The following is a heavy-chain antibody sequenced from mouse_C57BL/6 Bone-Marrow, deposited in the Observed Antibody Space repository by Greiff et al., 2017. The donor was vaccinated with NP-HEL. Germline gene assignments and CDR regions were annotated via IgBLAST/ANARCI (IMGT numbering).Heavy chain of an antibody. Sequence: VQLQQPGAELVKPGASVKLSCKASGYTFTSYWMHWVKQRPGQGLEWIGMIHPNSGSTNYNEKFKSKATLTVDKSSSTAYMQLSSLTSEDSAVYSCARGYYGSSPYYAMDYWGQGTSVTVSS. J-gene: IGHJ4*01. CDR2: IHPNSGST. D-gene: IGHD1-1*01. V-gene: IGHV1-64*01. CDR3: ARGYYGSSPYYAMDY. CDR1: GYTFTSYW.